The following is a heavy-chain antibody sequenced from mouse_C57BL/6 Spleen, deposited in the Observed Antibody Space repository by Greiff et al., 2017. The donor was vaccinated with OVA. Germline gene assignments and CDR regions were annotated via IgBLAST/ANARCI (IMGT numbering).Heavy chain of an antibody. J-gene: IGHJ2*01. CDR2: IYPGDGDT. V-gene: IGHV1-80*01. CDR3: ASLYSSGYVGFDY. Sequence: VQLQQSGAELVKPGASVKISCKASGYAFSSYWMNWVKQRPGKGLEWIGQIYPGDGDTNYNGKFKGKATLTADKSSSTAYMQLSSLTSEDSAVYFCASLYSSGYVGFDYWGQGTTLTVSS. D-gene: IGHD3-2*02. CDR1: GYAFSSYW.